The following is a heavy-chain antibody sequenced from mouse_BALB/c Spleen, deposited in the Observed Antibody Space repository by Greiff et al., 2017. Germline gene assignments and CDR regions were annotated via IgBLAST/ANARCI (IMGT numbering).Heavy chain of an antibody. CDR2: ISSGSTTI. V-gene: IGHV5-17*02. CDR3: ARTEYGNYGAY. D-gene: IGHD2-1*01. J-gene: IGHJ3*01. Sequence: EVQLVESGGGLVQPGGSRKLSCAASGFTFSSFGMHWVRQAPEKGLEWVAYISSGSTTIYYADTVKGRFTISRDNPKNTLFLQMTSLRSEDTAMYYCARTEYGNYGAYWGQGTLVTVSA. CDR1: GFTFSSFG.